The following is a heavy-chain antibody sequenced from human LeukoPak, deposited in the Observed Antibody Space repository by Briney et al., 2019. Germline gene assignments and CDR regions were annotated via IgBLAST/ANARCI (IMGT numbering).Heavy chain of an antibody. Sequence: GGSLRLSYAASGFTFSSYDMHWVRQVTGKGLEWVSAIDIAGNTYYPGSVKGRFTISRENAKYSLYLQMNSLRAGDTAVYYCARVSRSYSAFDIWGQGTMVTVSS. CDR1: GFTFSSYD. CDR3: ARVSRSYSAFDI. J-gene: IGHJ3*02. D-gene: IGHD1-26*01. CDR2: IDIAGNT. V-gene: IGHV3-13*04.